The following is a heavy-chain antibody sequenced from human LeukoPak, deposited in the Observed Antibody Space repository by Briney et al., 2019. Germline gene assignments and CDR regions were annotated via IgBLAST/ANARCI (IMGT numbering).Heavy chain of an antibody. V-gene: IGHV3-74*01. CDR2: FYSDGGRT. CDR3: AKGGVGYCSSTSCYAHDY. D-gene: IGHD2-2*01. CDR1: GFTLSSSW. Sequence: GGSLRLSCAGSGFTLSSSWMHWVRQAPGKGLVWVARFYSDGGRTNYADSVKGRFTISRDNSKNTLYLQMNSLRAEDTAVYYCAKGGVGYCSSTSCYAHDYWGQGTLVSVSS. J-gene: IGHJ4*02.